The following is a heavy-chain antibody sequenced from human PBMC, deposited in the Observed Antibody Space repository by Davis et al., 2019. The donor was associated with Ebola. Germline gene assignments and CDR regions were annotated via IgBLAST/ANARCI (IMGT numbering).Heavy chain of an antibody. J-gene: IGHJ6*02. CDR1: GFTFSSYG. V-gene: IGHV3-30*18. CDR2: ISYDGSNK. CDR3: AKRHVYYYYYGMDV. Sequence: GESLKISCAASGFTFSSYGMHWVRQAPGKGLEWVAVISYDGSNKYYADSVKGRFTISRDNSKNTLYLQMNSLRAEDTAVYYCAKRHVYYYYYGMDVWGQGTTVTVPS.